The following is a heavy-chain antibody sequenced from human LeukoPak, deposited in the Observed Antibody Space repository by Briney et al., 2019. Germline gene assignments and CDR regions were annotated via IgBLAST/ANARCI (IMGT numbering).Heavy chain of an antibody. Sequence: ASVKVSCKASGGTFSSYAISWVRQAPGQGLEWMGRIIPILGIANYAQTLQGRVTMTTDTSTSTAYMELRSLRSDDTAVYYCATAGTTTVTQAGPDAFDIWGQGTMVTVSS. J-gene: IGHJ3*02. CDR1: GGTFSSYA. D-gene: IGHD4-11*01. CDR3: ATAGTTTVTQAGPDAFDI. CDR2: IIPILGIA. V-gene: IGHV1-69*04.